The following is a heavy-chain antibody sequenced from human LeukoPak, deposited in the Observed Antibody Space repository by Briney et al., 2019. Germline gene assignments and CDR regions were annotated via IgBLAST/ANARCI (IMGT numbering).Heavy chain of an antibody. V-gene: IGHV1-46*01. CDR2: INPSGGST. CDR3: ANLYGDLDY. D-gene: IGHD4-17*01. J-gene: IGHJ4*02. CDR1: XXTFTSYY. Sequence: ASVKXXXXXXXXTFTSYYXXWVRQAPGQGLEWIGIINPSGGSTSYAQKFQGRATMTRDTSTSTVYMELSSLRSEDTAVYYCANLYGDLDYWGQGTLVTVSS.